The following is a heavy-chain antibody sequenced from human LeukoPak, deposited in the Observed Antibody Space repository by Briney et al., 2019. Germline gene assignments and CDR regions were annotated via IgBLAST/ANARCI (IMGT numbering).Heavy chain of an antibody. Sequence: GSLRLSCAASGFTFSSYALSWIRQPPGKGLEWIGEINHSGSTNYSPSLKSRVTISVDTSKNQFSLKLSSVTAADTAVYYCARVNRHSYGHADYWGQGTLVTVSS. D-gene: IGHD5-18*01. CDR2: INHSGST. J-gene: IGHJ4*02. V-gene: IGHV4-34*01. CDR3: ARVNRHSYGHADY. CDR1: GFTFSSYA.